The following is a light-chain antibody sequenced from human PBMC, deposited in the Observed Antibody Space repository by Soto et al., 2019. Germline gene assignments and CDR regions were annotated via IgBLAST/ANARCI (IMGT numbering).Light chain of an antibody. V-gene: IGKV1-27*01. J-gene: IGKJ4*01. CDR2: SAS. CDR3: QKYDSGPLT. CDR1: QGIGPY. Sequence: DIQMTQSPSSLSASVGDRVTITCRASQGIGPYLAWYQQKSGRVPELLIDSASTLQSGVPSRFSGSGSGADFSLTISGLQPEDAATYYCQKYDSGPLTFGGGTKVE.